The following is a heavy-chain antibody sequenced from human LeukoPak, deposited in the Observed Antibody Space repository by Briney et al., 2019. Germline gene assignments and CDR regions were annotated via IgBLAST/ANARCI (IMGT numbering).Heavy chain of an antibody. CDR3: ARVIGSSFSFDY. Sequence: GGSLRLSCAASGFTFSDYYMSWIRQAPGKGLEWISYISSSSSYTNYADSVKGRFTISRDNAKNSLYLQMNSLRAEGTAVYYCARVIGSSFSFDYWGQGTLVTVSS. CDR1: GFTFSDYY. D-gene: IGHD6-13*01. V-gene: IGHV3-11*05. J-gene: IGHJ4*02. CDR2: ISSSSSYT.